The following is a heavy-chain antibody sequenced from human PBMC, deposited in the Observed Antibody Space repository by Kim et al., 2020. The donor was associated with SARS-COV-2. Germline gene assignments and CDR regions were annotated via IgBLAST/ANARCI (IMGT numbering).Heavy chain of an antibody. V-gene: IGHV4-39*01. Sequence: SETLSLTCTVSGGSISSTSYYWGWIRQPPGKGLEWIGSIYYSGSTYYNPSLKSRVTISVDTSKNQFSLKLSSVTAADTAMYYCARHSPSPLFSMVRGLNAFDIWGQGTMVTVSS. CDR1: GGSISSTSYY. CDR3: ARHSPSPLFSMVRGLNAFDI. CDR2: IYYSGST. J-gene: IGHJ3*02. D-gene: IGHD3-10*01.